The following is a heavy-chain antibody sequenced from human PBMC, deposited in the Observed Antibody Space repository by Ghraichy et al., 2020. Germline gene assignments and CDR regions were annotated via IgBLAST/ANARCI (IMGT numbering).Heavy chain of an antibody. J-gene: IGHJ6*03. D-gene: IGHD6-6*01. CDR1: GFSFIKYG. V-gene: IGHV3-30*02. CDR2: IRFDGSNK. CDR3: AKDPYGSSSFYYYMEV. Sequence: GGSLRLSCTASGFSFIKYGMHWVHQTPGKGLEWVAFIRFDGSNKYYRDSVNGRFTISRDDSKNTLFLQMNSLRAEDTALYYCAKDPYGSSSFYYYMEVWGKGTTVTVSS.